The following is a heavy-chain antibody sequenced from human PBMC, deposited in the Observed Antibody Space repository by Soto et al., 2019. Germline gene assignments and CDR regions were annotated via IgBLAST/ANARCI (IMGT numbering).Heavy chain of an antibody. CDR2: IGAARDP. V-gene: IGHV3-13*05. Sequence: PXESLRLSCATSGFTFSNFDMHWVRQVPGKGLEWVSAIGAARDPYYLGSVKGRFTISRENAKNSVYLQMNDLRAGDSAVYYCARAYTGRLPRRADYYYAMDVWGQGTTVTVSS. CDR1: GFTFSNFD. D-gene: IGHD2-2*02. CDR3: ARAYTGRLPRRADYYYAMDV. J-gene: IGHJ6*02.